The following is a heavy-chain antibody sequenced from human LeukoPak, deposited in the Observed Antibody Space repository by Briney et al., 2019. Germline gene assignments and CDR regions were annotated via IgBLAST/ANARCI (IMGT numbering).Heavy chain of an antibody. J-gene: IGHJ6*02. CDR3: ARDQAVSNYYYYGMDV. D-gene: IGHD2-15*01. CDR2: IYYSGST. CDR1: GGSISSSSYY. V-gene: IGHV4-39*07. Sequence: SETLSLTCTVSGGSISSSSYYWGWIRQPPGKGLEWIGSIYYSGSTYYNPSLKSRVTISVDTSKNQFSLKLSSVTAADTAVYYCARDQAVSNYYYYGMDVWGQGTTVTVSS.